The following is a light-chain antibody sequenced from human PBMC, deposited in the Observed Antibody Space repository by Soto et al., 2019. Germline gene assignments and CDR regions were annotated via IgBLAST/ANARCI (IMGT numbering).Light chain of an antibody. V-gene: IGKV1-6*01. CDR3: LKDYNYPWT. J-gene: IGKJ1*01. Sequence: IQMTQSPSSLSASVGDRVALTCGASRYIRSDLSWYQQRPGQAPKVLIYAASSLQSGVPSRFSGSGSGTNFTPTISSLQPEDFATYYCLKDYNYPWTFGQGTKVDIK. CDR2: AAS. CDR1: RYIRSD.